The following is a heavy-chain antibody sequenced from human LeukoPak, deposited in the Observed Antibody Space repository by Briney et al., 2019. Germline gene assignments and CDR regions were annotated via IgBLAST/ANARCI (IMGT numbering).Heavy chain of an antibody. J-gene: IGHJ6*02. CDR1: GGSISSYY. D-gene: IGHD6-13*01. Sequence: SETLSLTCTVSGGSISSYYWSWIRQPPGKELEWIGYIYYSGSTNYNPSLKSRVTISVDTSKNQFSLKLSSVTAADTAVYYCARGRIAAAGTGPYYYGMDVWGQGTTVTVSS. CDR2: IYYSGST. V-gene: IGHV4-59*01. CDR3: ARGRIAAAGTGPYYYGMDV.